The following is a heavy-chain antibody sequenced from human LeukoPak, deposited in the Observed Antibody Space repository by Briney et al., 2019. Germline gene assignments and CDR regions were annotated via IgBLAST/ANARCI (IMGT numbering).Heavy chain of an antibody. CDR2: ISSSGITI. Sequence: GGSLRLSCAASGFTFSSYEMNWVRQAPGKGLEWVSYISSSGITIYYADSVKGRFTISRDNSKNTLYLQMNSLRAEDTAVYYCARGKRVMTAMDDAFEIWGHGTMVTVSS. D-gene: IGHD2-21*02. V-gene: IGHV3-48*03. J-gene: IGHJ3*02. CDR1: GFTFSSYE. CDR3: ARGKRVMTAMDDAFEI.